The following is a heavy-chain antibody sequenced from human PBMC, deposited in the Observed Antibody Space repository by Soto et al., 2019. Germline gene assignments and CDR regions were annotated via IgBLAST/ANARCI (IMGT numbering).Heavy chain of an antibody. CDR2: VYYRGRS. CDR1: GGSVSNSNYY. D-gene: IGHD2-8*01. J-gene: IGHJ4*02. CDR3: VSQRTSVLTQAYFDY. Sequence: EWLCRSCAVSGGSVSNSNYYWGWIRQSPGKGLEWIGSVYYRGRSYSKSSVKSRVTISVDTSKNQFSRNLNYVTASDTAVYYRVSQRTSVLTQAYFDYWGPGALVTVYS. V-gene: IGHV4-39*01.